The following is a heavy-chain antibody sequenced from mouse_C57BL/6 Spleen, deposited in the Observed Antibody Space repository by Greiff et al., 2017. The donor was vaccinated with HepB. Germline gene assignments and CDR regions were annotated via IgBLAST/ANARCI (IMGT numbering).Heavy chain of an antibody. D-gene: IGHD3-3*01. V-gene: IGHV1-59*01. CDR3: ARVGQAY. Sequence: VQLQQPGAELVRPGTSVKLSCKASGYTFTSYWMHWVKQRPGQGLEWIGVIDPSDSYTNYNQKFKGKATLTVDTSSSTAYMQLSGLTSEDSAVYYCARVGQAYWGQGTLVTVSA. CDR1: GYTFTSYW. CDR2: IDPSDSYT. J-gene: IGHJ3*01.